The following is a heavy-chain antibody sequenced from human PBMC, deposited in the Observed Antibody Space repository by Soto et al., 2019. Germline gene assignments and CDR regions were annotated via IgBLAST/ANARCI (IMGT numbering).Heavy chain of an antibody. CDR1: GYTFTANV. CDR3: ARELNTDPSAYYSFAY. V-gene: IGHV1-18*01. Sequence: QVQLVQSGPEVKMPGASVKVSCRTSGYTFTANVLAWLRHAPGQRPEWMGWASTNNADTNYAQKFQGRVTMTTETSTRTTYMELRSLRSDDTAVYYCARELNTDPSAYYSFAYWGQGTLVTVSS. J-gene: IGHJ4*02. CDR2: ASTNNADT. D-gene: IGHD3-22*01.